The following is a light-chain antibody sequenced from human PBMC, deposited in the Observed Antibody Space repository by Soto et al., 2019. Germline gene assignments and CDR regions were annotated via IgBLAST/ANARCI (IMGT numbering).Light chain of an antibody. Sequence: EIVLTQSPGTLSLSLGERATLSCRASQSVSSSYLAWYQQKPGQAPRLLIYATSSRATGSPDRFSGSGSGTDFTLTISRLEPEDFAVYYCQQYGSSPGTFGQGTKVEIK. CDR1: QSVSSSY. CDR2: ATS. V-gene: IGKV3-20*01. CDR3: QQYGSSPGT. J-gene: IGKJ1*01.